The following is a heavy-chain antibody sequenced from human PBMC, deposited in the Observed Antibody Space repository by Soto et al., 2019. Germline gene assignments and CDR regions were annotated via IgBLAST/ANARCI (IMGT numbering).Heavy chain of an antibody. CDR1: RLCLDRYA. D-gene: IGHD2-15*01. Sequence: GGTVEICCAASRLCLDRYAMGWVRQGPGKGLEWVAVVSIGGSTHYADSVRGRFTISRDNSKNTLSLQMNSLTAEDTAVYFCAKRRGAGRY. V-gene: IGHV3-23*01. CDR2: VSIGGST. CDR3: AKRRGAGRY. J-gene: IGHJ2*01.